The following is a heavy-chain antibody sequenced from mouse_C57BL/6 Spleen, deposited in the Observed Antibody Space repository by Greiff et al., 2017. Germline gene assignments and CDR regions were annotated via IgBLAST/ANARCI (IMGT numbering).Heavy chain of an antibody. CDR3: GASYDYDVWFAY. V-gene: IGHV1-22*01. D-gene: IGHD2-4*01. J-gene: IGHJ3*01. CDR1: GYTFTDYN. Sequence: DVQLQESGPELVKPGASVKMSCKASGYTFTDYNMHWVKQSHGKSLEWIGYINPNNGGTSYNQKFKGKATLTVNKSSSTAYMELRSLTSEDSAVYYCGASYDYDVWFAYWGQGTLVTVSA. CDR2: INPNNGGT.